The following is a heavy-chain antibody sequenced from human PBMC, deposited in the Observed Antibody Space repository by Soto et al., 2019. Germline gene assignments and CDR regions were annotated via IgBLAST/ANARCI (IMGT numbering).Heavy chain of an antibody. J-gene: IGHJ6*02. CDR2: IRSKAYGGTT. Sequence: GGSLRLSCTASGFTFGDYAMSWFRQAPGKGLEWVGFIRSKAYGGTTEYAASVKGRFTISREDSKSIAYLQMNSLKTEDTAVYYCTREREPIDYYYGMDVWGQGTTVTVSS. CDR1: GFTFGDYA. CDR3: TREREPIDYYYGMDV. D-gene: IGHD2-21*01. V-gene: IGHV3-49*03.